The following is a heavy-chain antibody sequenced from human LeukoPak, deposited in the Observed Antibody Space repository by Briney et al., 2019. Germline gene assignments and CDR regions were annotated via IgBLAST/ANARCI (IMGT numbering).Heavy chain of an antibody. J-gene: IGHJ3*02. CDR1: GFTFSTYI. CDR3: ARPGDYLGAFDI. V-gene: IGHV3-64*01. D-gene: IGHD4-17*01. CDR2: ISATGGRT. Sequence: GGSLRLSCAASGFTFSTYIMHWVRQAAGKVLEYVSAISATGGRTYYAQSVKGRFTISRDNSKYTLYLQMGSLRAADMGVYYCARPGDYLGAFDIWGQGTMVTVSS.